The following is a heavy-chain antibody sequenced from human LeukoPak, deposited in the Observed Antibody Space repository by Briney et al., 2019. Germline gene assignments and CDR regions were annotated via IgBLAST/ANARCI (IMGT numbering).Heavy chain of an antibody. Sequence: GGSLRLSCAASGFTFSSYAMSWVRQAPGKGLEWVSAISGSGDITYYADSVKSRFTISRDNSKNTLYLQMNSLRAEDTAVYYCASFYDILPLFDPWGQGTLVTVSS. J-gene: IGHJ5*02. CDR3: ASFYDILPLFDP. CDR2: ISGSGDIT. CDR1: GFTFSSYA. V-gene: IGHV3-23*01. D-gene: IGHD3-9*01.